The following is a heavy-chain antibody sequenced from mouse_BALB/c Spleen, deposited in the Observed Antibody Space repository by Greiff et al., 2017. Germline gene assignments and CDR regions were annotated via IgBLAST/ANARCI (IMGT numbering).Heavy chain of an antibody. CDR2: ISSGGSYT. V-gene: IGHV5-6*01. J-gene: IGHJ4*01. CDR3: ARLIYDGYFLYAMDY. CDR1: GFTFSSYG. Sequence: DVHLVESGGDLVKPGGSLKLSCAASGFTFSSYGMSWVRQTPDKRLEWVATISSGGSYTYYPDSVKGRFTISRDNDKNTLYLQMSSLKSEDTAMYYCARLIYDGYFLYAMDYWGQGTSVTVSS. D-gene: IGHD2-3*01.